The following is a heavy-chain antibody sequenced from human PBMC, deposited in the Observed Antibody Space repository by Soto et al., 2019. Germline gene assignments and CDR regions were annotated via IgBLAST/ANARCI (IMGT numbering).Heavy chain of an antibody. CDR1: GYTFTSYA. V-gene: IGHV7-4-1*01. CDR2: INTNTGNP. J-gene: IGHJ6*02. D-gene: IGHD5-18*01. CDR3: ARDFSWIQLWSYYYYYGMDV. Sequence: GASVKVSCKASGYTFTSYAMNWVRQAPGQGLEWMGWINTNTGNPTCAQGFTGRFVFSLDTSVSTAYLQICSLKAEDTAVYYCARDFSWIQLWSYYYYYGMDVWGQGTTVTVSS.